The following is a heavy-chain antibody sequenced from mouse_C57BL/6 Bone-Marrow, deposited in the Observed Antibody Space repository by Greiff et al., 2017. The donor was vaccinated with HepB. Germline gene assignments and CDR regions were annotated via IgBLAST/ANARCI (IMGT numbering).Heavy chain of an antibody. J-gene: IGHJ3*01. CDR3: ARWDLLLRGCAY. CDR1: GYTFTSYW. D-gene: IGHD1-1*01. Sequence: QVQLQQPGAELVKPGASVKMSCKASGYTFTSYWITWVKQRPGQGLEWIGDIYPGSGSTNYNEKFKSKATLTVDTSSSTAYMQLSSLTSEDSAVYYCARWDLLLRGCAYWGQGTLVTVSA. CDR2: IYPGSGST. V-gene: IGHV1-55*01.